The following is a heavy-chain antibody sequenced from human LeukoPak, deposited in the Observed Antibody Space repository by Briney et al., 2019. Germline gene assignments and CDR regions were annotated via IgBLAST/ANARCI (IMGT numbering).Heavy chain of an antibody. D-gene: IGHD6-13*01. V-gene: IGHV3-30*02. CDR1: GFTFSSHG. J-gene: IGHJ4*02. CDR2: IRYDGNSK. Sequence: HPGGSLRLSCAASGFTFSSHGMHWVRQAPGKGLEWVAFIRYDGNSKYYADSVKGRFTISRDNSKNTLYMQMNSLRAGDTAVYYCAKDVGQQLVRGKDYWGQGTLVTVSS. CDR3: AKDVGQQLVRGKDY.